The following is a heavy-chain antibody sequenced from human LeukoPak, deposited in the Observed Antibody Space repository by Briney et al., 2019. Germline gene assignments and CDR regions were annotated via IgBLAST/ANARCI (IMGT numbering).Heavy chain of an antibody. V-gene: IGHV4-39*07. J-gene: IGHJ5*02. CDR2: IYYSGST. D-gene: IGHD6-19*01. CDR3: ARDAGYSSGWYPPHWFDP. Sequence: PSETLSLTCTVSGGSISSSSYYWGWLRQPPGTGLEWIGSIYYSGSTYYNPSLKSRVTISVDTSKNQFSLKLSSVTAADTAVYYCARDAGYSSGWYPPHWFDPWGQGTLVTVSS. CDR1: GGSISSSSYY.